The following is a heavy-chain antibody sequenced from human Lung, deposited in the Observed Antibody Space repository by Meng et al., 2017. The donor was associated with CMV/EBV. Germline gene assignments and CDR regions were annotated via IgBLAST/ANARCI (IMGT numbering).Heavy chain of an antibody. Sequence: GESLKISCAASGFSFTEYGMHWVRQTPDKGLEWVAFIRMDESDKFYGDSVKGRFTISRDRSRKSLYLQMNSLRTDDTAVYYCAKDDPVVAKWCQGTLVNVSS. V-gene: IGHV3-30*02. D-gene: IGHD4-23*01. J-gene: IGHJ1*01. CDR3: AKDDPVVAK. CDR2: IRMDESDK. CDR1: GFSFTEYG.